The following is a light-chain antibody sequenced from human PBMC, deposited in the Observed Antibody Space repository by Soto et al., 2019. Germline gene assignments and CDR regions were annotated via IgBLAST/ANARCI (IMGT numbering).Light chain of an antibody. CDR3: SSYTSSSTPVV. J-gene: IGLJ2*01. CDR1: TRDVGGYSY. CDR2: DVT. Sequence: QSALTQPASVSGSPGQSITISCTGTTRDVGGYSYVSWYQQHPGKTPKLMIYDVTNRPSGVSNRFSGSKSGNTASLTISGLQAEDEADYYCSSYTSSSTPVVFGGGTKVTVL. V-gene: IGLV2-14*03.